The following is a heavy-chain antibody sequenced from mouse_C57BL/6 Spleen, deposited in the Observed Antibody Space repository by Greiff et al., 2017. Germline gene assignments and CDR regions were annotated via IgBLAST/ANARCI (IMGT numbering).Heavy chain of an antibody. CDR2: IRSKSSNYAT. D-gene: IGHD1-1*01. Sequence: VKVVESGGGLVQPKGSLKLSCAASGFTFNTYAMHWVRQAPGKGLEWVARIRSKSSNYATYYADSVKDRFTISRDDSQSMLYLQMNNLKTEDTAMYYCVRDATTVVATDGARDYWGQGTSVTVSS. V-gene: IGHV10-3*01. CDR1: GFTFNTYA. J-gene: IGHJ4*01. CDR3: VRDATTVVATDGARDY.